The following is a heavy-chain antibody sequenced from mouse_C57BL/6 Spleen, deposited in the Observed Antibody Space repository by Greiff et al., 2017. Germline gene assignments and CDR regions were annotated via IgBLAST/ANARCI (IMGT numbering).Heavy chain of an antibody. CDR1: GFSLTSYG. Sequence: QVQLQQSGPGLVQPSQSLSIPCTVSGFSLTSYGVHWVRQSPGQGLEWLGVICSGGSTDYNAAFISRLSISKDNSKSQVFFKMNSLQADDTAIYYCARYYDYDEGYAMDYWGQGTSVTVSS. J-gene: IGHJ4*01. V-gene: IGHV2-2*01. CDR3: ARYYDYDEGYAMDY. CDR2: ICSGGST. D-gene: IGHD2-4*01.